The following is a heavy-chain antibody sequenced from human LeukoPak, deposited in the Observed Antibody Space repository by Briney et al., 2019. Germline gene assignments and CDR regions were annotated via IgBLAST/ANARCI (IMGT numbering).Heavy chain of an antibody. V-gene: IGHV3-21*01. D-gene: IGHD2-15*01. J-gene: IGHJ3*02. Sequence: PGGPVRLLYGVWGLPYCIYREIGAPDAPGRARVGVLSISRIISYIYYADSGKSRDTISRDNAKNSLYLQMHSLRDEDTAVHYCARQYCSLGSCYVDAFDIWGQGTMVTVSS. CDR2: ISRIISYI. CDR1: GLPYCIYR. CDR3: ARQYCSLGSCYVDAFDI.